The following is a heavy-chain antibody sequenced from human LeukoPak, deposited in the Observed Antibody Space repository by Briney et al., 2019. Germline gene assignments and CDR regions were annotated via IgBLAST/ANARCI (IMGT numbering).Heavy chain of an antibody. CDR2: INHSGST. V-gene: IGHV4-34*01. CDR1: GVSFSGYY. Sequence: SETLSLTCAVYGVSFSGYYWSWIRQPPGKGLEWIGEINHSGSTNYNPSLKSRVTISVDTSKNQFSLKLSSVTAADTAVYYCARGVYYGSGSYSLYYGMDVWGQGTTVTVSS. CDR3: ARGVYYGSGSYSLYYGMDV. D-gene: IGHD3-10*01. J-gene: IGHJ6*02.